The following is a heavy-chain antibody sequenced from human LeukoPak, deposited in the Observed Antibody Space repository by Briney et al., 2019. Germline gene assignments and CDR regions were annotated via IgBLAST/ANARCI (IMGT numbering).Heavy chain of an antibody. J-gene: IGHJ4*02. CDR1: GFTVSSNY. D-gene: IGHD2-15*01. CDR3: ARELPFED. V-gene: IGHV3-53*01. Sequence: GGSLRLSCAASGFTVSSNYMAWVRQPPAKGLEWVSILYSAGFTYYADSVKGRFTISRDNSKNTVYLQMHSLRAEDTAVYYCARELPFEDWGQGSLVTVSS. CDR2: LYSAGFT.